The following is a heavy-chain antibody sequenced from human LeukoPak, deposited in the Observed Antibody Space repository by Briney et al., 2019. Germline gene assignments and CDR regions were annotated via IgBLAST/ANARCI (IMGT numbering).Heavy chain of an antibody. CDR1: GFTFSGFD. J-gene: IGHJ4*02. CDR3: ARRDCSSFSCYSFDS. Sequence: GGSLRLSCTTSGFTFSGFDIHWVREASGKGLEWVGRIQTEPYSHATAYAASVKGRFTISRDDSKNTAYLQMNSLKAEDTAVYYCARRDCSSFSCYSFDSWGQGILVTVSS. D-gene: IGHD2-2*01. V-gene: IGHV3-73*01. CDR2: IQTEPYSHAT.